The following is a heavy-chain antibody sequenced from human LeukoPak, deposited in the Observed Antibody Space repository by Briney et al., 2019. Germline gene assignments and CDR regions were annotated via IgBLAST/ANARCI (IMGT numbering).Heavy chain of an antibody. CDR3: ARAGYSSSWSFIGSSMFDY. D-gene: IGHD6-13*01. V-gene: IGHV1-69*05. CDR2: IIPIFGTA. CDR1: GGTFSSYA. J-gene: IGHJ4*02. Sequence: SVKVSCKASGGTFSSYAISWVRQAPGQGLEWMGGIIPIFGTANYAQKFQGRVTITRDTSASTAYMELSSLRSEDTAVYYCARAGYSSSWSFIGSSMFDYWGQGTLVTVSS.